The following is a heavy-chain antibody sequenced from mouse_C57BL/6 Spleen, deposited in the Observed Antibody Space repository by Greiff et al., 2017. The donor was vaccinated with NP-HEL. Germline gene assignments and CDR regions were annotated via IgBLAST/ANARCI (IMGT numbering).Heavy chain of an antibody. D-gene: IGHD3-2*02. Sequence: VQLQQSGAELVKPGASVKLSCKASGYTFTSYWMHWVKQRPGQGLEWIGMIHPNSGSTNYNEKFKSKATLTVDKSSSTAYMQLSSLTSEDSAVYYCARWETAQATWFAYWGQGTLVTVSA. J-gene: IGHJ3*01. CDR2: IHPNSGST. CDR3: ARWETAQATWFAY. CDR1: GYTFTSYW. V-gene: IGHV1-64*01.